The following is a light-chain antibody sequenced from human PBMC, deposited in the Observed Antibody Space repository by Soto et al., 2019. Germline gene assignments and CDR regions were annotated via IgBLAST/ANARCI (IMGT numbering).Light chain of an antibody. CDR1: SSDVGGYNY. J-gene: IGLJ1*01. CDR3: SSNTSSSTTV. V-gene: IGLV2-14*01. CDR2: DVS. Sequence: QSVLTQPASGSGSPGQSITISCTGTSSDVGGYNYVSWYQQHPGKAPKLMIYDVSNRPSGVSNRFSGSKSGNTVSLTISGLQAEDEADYYCSSNTSSSTTVFGTGTKVTVL.